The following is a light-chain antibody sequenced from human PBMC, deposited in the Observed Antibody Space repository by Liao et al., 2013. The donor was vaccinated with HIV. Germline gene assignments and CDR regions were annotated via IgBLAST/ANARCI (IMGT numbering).Light chain of an antibody. V-gene: IGLV3-1*01. CDR1: KLGDKY. J-gene: IGLJ1*01. CDR2: QDS. Sequence: SYDLTQPPSVSVSPGQTASITCSGEKLGDKYASWYQQKPNQSPVLVIYQDSNRPSGIPERFSGSNSGNTATLTISRVEVGDEADYYCQVWDSGSENYVFGTGTKVTVL. CDR3: QVWDSGSENYV.